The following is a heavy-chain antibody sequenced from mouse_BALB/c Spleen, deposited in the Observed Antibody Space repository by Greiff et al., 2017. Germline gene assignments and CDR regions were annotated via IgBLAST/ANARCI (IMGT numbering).Heavy chain of an antibody. D-gene: IGHD1-1*01. CDR3: ARYYYGSRGYAMDY. Sequence: VKLVESGPGLVAPSQSLSITCTVSGFSLTSYGVHWVRQPPGKGLEWLGVIWAGGSTNYNSALMSRLSISKDNSKSQVFLKMNSLQTDDTAMYYCARYYYGSRGYAMDYWGQGTSVTVSS. CDR2: IWAGGST. J-gene: IGHJ4*01. CDR1: GFSLTSYG. V-gene: IGHV2-9*02.